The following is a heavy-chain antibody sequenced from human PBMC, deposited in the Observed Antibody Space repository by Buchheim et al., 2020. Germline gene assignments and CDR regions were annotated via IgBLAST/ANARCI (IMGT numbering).Heavy chain of an antibody. CDR1: GGSISSYY. D-gene: IGHD2-15*01. V-gene: IGHV4-59*01. Sequence: QVQLQESGPGLVKPSETLSLTCTVSGGSISSYYWSWIRQPPGKGLEWIGYIYYSGSTNYNPSLKSRVTISVDTSKNQFSLKLSSVTAADTAVYYCARSTLGYCSGGSCYLPPTPFDYWGQGTL. J-gene: IGHJ4*02. CDR2: IYYSGST. CDR3: ARSTLGYCSGGSCYLPPTPFDY.